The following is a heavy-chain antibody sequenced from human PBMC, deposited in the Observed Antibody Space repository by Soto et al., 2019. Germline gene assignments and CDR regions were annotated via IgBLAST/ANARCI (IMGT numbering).Heavy chain of an antibody. CDR2: IWYDGSNK. D-gene: IGHD3-3*01. V-gene: IGHV3-33*01. CDR3: ARADFWSGYYLPGGYYYGMDV. Sequence: QVQLVESGGGVVQPGRSLRLSCAASGFTFSSYGMHWVRQAPGKGLEWVAVIWYDGSNKYYADSVKGRFTISRDNSKNTLYLQMNSLRAEDTAVYYCARADFWSGYYLPGGYYYGMDVWGQGTTVTVSS. CDR1: GFTFSSYG. J-gene: IGHJ6*02.